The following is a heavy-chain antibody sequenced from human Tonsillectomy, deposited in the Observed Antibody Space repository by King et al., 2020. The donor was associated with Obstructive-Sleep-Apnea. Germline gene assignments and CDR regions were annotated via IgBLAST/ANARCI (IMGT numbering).Heavy chain of an antibody. J-gene: IGHJ4*02. D-gene: IGHD6-13*01. CDR3: ARGGYSSSWH. Sequence: VQLVESGGGLVQPGRSLRLSCAASGFTFDDYGMHWVRQAPGKGLEWVSCISWNSGSISYADSVKGRFTISRDNAKNSLYLQMNSLRAEDTARYYCARGGYSSSWHWGQGTLVTVSS. CDR1: GFTFDDYG. CDR2: ISWNSGSI. V-gene: IGHV3-9*01.